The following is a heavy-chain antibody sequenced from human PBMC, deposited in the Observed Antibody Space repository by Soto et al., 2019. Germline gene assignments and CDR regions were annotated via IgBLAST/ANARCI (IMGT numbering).Heavy chain of an antibody. CDR1: GGTFSSYA. D-gene: IGHD6-19*01. CDR2: IIPIFGTA. J-gene: IGHJ6*02. Sequence: ASVKVSCKASGGTFSSYAISWVRQAPGLGLEWVGGIIPIFGTANYAQKFQGRVTITADESTSTSYMEVNNLRSEDTAVYYCAKVGYSSPMGYYYGMDVWGQGTTVTVSS. V-gene: IGHV1-69*13. CDR3: AKVGYSSPMGYYYGMDV.